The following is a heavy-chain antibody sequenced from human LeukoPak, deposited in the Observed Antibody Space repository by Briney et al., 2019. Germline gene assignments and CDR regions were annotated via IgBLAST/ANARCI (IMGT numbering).Heavy chain of an antibody. CDR3: ARVGGDYDILTGYRYNWFDP. CDR2: IYTSGST. V-gene: IGHV4-61*02. CDR1: GGSISSGSYY. J-gene: IGHJ5*02. Sequence: SQTLSLTCTVSGGSISSGSYYWSWIRQPAGKGLEWIGRIYTSGSTNYNPSLKSRVTVSVDTSKNQFSLKLSSVTAADTAVYYCARVGGDYDILTGYRYNWFDPWGQGTLVTVSS. D-gene: IGHD3-9*01.